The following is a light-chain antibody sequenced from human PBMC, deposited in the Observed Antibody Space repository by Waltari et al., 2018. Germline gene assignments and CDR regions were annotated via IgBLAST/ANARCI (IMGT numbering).Light chain of an antibody. V-gene: IGLV3-19*01. CDR2: GEN. J-gene: IGLJ2*01. Sequence: SSELTQDPAVSVALGQTVRITCQGDRLRDYYASWYQQKAGQAPVLVIHGENKRHSDIPDLFSGSRSLNTSSLTITGSQAGYEADYYCNSRDSSGNVVFGAGTKVTVL. CDR3: NSRDSSGNVV. CDR1: RLRDYY.